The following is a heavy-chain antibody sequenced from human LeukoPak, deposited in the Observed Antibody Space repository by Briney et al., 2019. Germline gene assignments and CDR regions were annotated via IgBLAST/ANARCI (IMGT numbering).Heavy chain of an antibody. J-gene: IGHJ6*03. Sequence: ASVKVSCKASGYTFTSYDINWVRQATGQGLEWMGWMNPNSGNTGYAQKFQGRVTMTRNTSINTAYMELSSLRSEDTAVYYCARGSYCSSTSCLFGYYYYYYYMDVWGKGTTVTVSS. CDR3: ARGSYCSSTSCLFGYYYYYYYMDV. CDR2: MNPNSGNT. CDR1: GYTFTSYD. V-gene: IGHV1-8*01. D-gene: IGHD2-2*01.